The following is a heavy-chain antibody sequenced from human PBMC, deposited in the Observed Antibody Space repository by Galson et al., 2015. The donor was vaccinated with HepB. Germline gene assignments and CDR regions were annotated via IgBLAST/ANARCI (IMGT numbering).Heavy chain of an antibody. CDR1: GFIFSSHA. CDR2: ISSNSGST. J-gene: IGHJ4*02. V-gene: IGHV3-23*01. CDR3: AKATNVLRYLPG. Sequence: SLRLSCAASGFIFSSHAMMWVRQAPGQGLEWVSGISSNSGSTYYADSVKGRFTISRDNSKNTLYLQMNSLRAEDTAVFYCAKATNVLRYLPGWGQGTLVTVSS. D-gene: IGHD3-9*01.